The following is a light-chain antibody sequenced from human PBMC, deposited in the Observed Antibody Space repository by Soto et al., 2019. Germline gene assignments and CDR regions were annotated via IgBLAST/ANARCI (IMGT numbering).Light chain of an antibody. CDR1: QNIAGY. V-gene: IGKV1-39*01. CDR2: GSS. Sequence: DIQMTQSPSSLSVSVGDRVTITCRASQNIAGYLNWYQQKPGKAPKLLIYGSSNLQSGVPSKFSGSGSGKDFTLTISSLQPEDFATYYCQQSYITPYTFGQGTKLEIK. J-gene: IGKJ2*01. CDR3: QQSYITPYT.